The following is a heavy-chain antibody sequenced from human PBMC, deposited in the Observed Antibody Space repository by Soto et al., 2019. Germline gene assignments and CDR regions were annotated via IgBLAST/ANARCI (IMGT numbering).Heavy chain of an antibody. CDR2: IKSKTDGGTT. V-gene: IGHV3-15*01. CDR3: TTAGPTWLGLNDY. D-gene: IGHD6-19*01. CDR1: GFSFSNAW. J-gene: IGHJ4*02. Sequence: VQLVESGGGVVQPGRSLRLSCAASGFSFSNAWMSWVRQAPGKGLEWVGRIKSKTDGGTTDYAAPVKGRFTISRDDSKNTLYLQMNSLKTEDTAVYYCTTAGPTWLGLNDYWGQGTLVTVSS.